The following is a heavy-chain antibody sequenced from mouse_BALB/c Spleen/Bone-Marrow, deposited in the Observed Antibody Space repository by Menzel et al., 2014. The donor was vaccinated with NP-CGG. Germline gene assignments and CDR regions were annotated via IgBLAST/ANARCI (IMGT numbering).Heavy chain of an antibody. CDR1: GYTFTSSV. Sequence: VQLQQPGPELVKPGASVKMSCKVSGYTFTSSVMHWVKQKPGQGLEWIGYINPYNDGNKYNEKFKGKATLTSDKSSSTAYMELSSLTSEDSAVYYCARPYYGNYDAMDYWGQGTSVTGSS. CDR3: ARPYYGNYDAMDY. V-gene: IGHV1-14*01. J-gene: IGHJ4*01. D-gene: IGHD2-10*01. CDR2: INPYNDGN.